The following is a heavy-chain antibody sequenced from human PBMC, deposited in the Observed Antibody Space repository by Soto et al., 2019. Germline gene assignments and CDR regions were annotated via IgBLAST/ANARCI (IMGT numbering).Heavy chain of an antibody. V-gene: IGHV4-59*01. CDR3: ARDRGHKLLWFGELPSGDYYYYGMNV. Sequence: SEILSLTCTVSVGSISRYYWSWIRQPPGKGLEGIGYIYYSGGTNYNPSLKSRVTISVDTSKNQFSLKLSSVTAAETAVYYCARDRGHKLLWFGELPSGDYYYYGMNVWGQGTTVTVS. CDR1: VGSISRYY. J-gene: IGHJ6*02. D-gene: IGHD3-10*01. CDR2: IYYSGGT.